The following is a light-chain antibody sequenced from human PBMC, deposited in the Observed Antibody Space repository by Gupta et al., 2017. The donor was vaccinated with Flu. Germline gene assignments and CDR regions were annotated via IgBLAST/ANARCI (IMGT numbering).Light chain of an antibody. V-gene: IGKV3-11*01. CDR1: QSVSSY. Sequence: EIVSTQPPAPLSLSPGERATLSCRPSQSVSSYLSWYQQKPGQAPRLLIYDASDRATGIPARFSGSGSGTDFSLTISSLEPEDFALYYCQQRGNWPLTFGEGTRLEIK. CDR3: QQRGNWPLT. J-gene: IGKJ5*01. CDR2: DAS.